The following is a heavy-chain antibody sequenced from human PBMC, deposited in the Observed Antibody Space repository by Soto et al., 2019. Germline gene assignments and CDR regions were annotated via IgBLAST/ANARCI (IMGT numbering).Heavy chain of an antibody. D-gene: IGHD3-22*01. CDR2: INHSGST. CDR1: GGSFSGYY. V-gene: IGHV4-34*01. Sequence: SETLSLTCAVYGGSFSGYYWSWIRQPPGKGLEWIGEINHSGSTNYNPSLKSRVTISVDTSKNQFSLKLSSVTAADTAVYYCARGDFISSGYPYYFDYWGQGTLVTVSS. CDR3: ARGDFISSGYPYYFDY. J-gene: IGHJ4*02.